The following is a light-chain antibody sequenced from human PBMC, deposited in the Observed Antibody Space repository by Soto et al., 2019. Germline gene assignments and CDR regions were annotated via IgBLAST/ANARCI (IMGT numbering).Light chain of an antibody. J-gene: IGKJ1*01. CDR1: HRVSSY. V-gene: IGKV3-15*01. Sequence: EIVMTQSPATLSVSPGERATLSCRASHRVSSYLAWYHQKPGQAPRLLIYGASTRATGVPARFTGSGSGTDFTLNISRLEPEDFAVYFCQHYDSSRTVGQGTKV. CDR2: GAS. CDR3: QHYDSSRT.